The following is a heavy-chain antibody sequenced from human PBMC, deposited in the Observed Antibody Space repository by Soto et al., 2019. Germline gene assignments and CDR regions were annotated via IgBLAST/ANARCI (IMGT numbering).Heavy chain of an antibody. CDR1: GFTFSNAW. CDR2: IKSKTDGGTT. Sequence: GGSLRLSCAASGFTFSNAWMNWVRQAPGKGLEWVGRIKSKTDGGTTDYAAPVKGRFTISRDDSKNTLYLQMNSLKTEDTAVYYCTTDLFDSNYEPIYGMDVWGQGTTVTVSS. V-gene: IGHV3-15*07. CDR3: TTDLFDSNYEPIYGMDV. J-gene: IGHJ6*02. D-gene: IGHD4-4*01.